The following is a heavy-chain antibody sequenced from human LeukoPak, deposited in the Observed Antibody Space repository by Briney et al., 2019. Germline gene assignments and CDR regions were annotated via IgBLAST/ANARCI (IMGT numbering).Heavy chain of an antibody. CDR3: ARLVLRQY. Sequence: GGSLRLSCAASGFTLSSYEMNWVRLAPGKGLECISYNSSSGSTIYYADSVKGRFAISRDNAKNSLYLQMNSLRAEDTAVYYCARLVLRQYWGQGTLVTVSS. CDR1: GFTLSSYE. J-gene: IGHJ4*02. CDR2: NSSSGSTI. V-gene: IGHV3-48*03. D-gene: IGHD3-3*01.